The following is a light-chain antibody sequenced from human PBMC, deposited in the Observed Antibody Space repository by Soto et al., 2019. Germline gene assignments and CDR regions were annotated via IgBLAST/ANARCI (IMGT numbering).Light chain of an antibody. Sequence: AIQMTQSPSSLSASVGVRVTITCRASQGIRNDLGWYQQKPGKAPKLLIYAASTLKSGVPSRFIDSGSRTDFTLTISILKPEYFATYYCLQDYHFPWTFGQGTKVDIK. V-gene: IGKV1-6*01. CDR1: QGIRND. CDR2: AAS. J-gene: IGKJ1*01. CDR3: LQDYHFPWT.